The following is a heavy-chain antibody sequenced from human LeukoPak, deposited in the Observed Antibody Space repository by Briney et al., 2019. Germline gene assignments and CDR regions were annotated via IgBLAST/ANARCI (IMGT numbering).Heavy chain of an antibody. CDR1: GGSFSGYY. V-gene: IGHV4-59*08. CDR2: IFYSGID. CDR3: ARHDNYPGFGRGFDP. D-gene: IGHD3-10*01. J-gene: IGHJ5*02. Sequence: SETLSLTCAVYGGSFSGYYWSWIRQPPGKGLEWIGYIFYSGIDRYNPALESRVTISIDTSKNHFPLKLTSVTAADTAVYYCARHDNYPGFGRGFDPWGQGTLVTVSS.